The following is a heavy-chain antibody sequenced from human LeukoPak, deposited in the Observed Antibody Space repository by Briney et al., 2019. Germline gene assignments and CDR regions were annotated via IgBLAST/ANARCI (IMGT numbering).Heavy chain of an antibody. J-gene: IGHJ4*02. CDR3: ARDSWGGEEGFDY. CDR1: GYTFTGYY. V-gene: IGHV1-2*02. CDR2: INPNSGGT. Sequence: GASVKVSCKASGYTFTGYYMHWVRQAPGQGLEWMGWINPNSGGTNYAQKFQGRVTMTRDTSISTAYMELSRLRSDDTAVHYCARDSWGGEEGFDYWGQGTLVTVFS. D-gene: IGHD6-13*01.